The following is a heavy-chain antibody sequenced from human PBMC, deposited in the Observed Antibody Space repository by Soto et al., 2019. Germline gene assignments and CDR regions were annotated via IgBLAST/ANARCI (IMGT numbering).Heavy chain of an antibody. D-gene: IGHD6-13*01. CDR2: IYPGDSDT. CDR3: ARRGAPGIAAAAGFDP. J-gene: IGHJ5*02. Sequence: PGESLKISCKGSGYSFTSYWIGWVRQMPGKGLEWMGIIYPGDSDTRYSPSFQGQVTISADKSISTAYPQWSSLKASDTAMYYCARRGAPGIAAAAGFDPWGQGTLVTVSS. V-gene: IGHV5-51*01. CDR1: GYSFTSYW.